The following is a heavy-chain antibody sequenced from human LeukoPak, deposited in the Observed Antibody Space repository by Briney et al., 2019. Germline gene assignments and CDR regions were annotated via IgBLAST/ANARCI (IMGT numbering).Heavy chain of an antibody. CDR3: ARDMVPAAMFQLEHAFDY. D-gene: IGHD2-2*01. J-gene: IGHJ4*02. CDR1: GYTFTGYY. CDR2: INPNSGGT. V-gene: IGHV1-2*02. Sequence: ASVKVSCKASGYTFTGYYMHWVRQAPGQGLEWMGWINPNSGGTNYAQKFQGRVTMTRDTSISTAYMELSRLRSDDTAVYYCARDMVPAAMFQLEHAFDYWGQGTLVTVSS.